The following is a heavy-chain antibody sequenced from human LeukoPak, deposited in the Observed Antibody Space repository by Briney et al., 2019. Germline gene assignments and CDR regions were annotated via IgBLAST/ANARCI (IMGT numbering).Heavy chain of an antibody. D-gene: IGHD3-22*01. V-gene: IGHV1-2*02. CDR3: ARCPQDYYDSSGYPYDAFDI. CDR2: INPNSGGT. J-gene: IGHJ3*02. CDR1: GYTLTELS. Sequence: GASVKVSCKVSGYTLTELSMHWVRQAPGKGLEWMGWINPNSGGTNYAQKFQGRVTMTRDTSISTAYMELSRLRSDDTAVYYCARCPQDYYDSSGYPYDAFDIWGQGTMVTVSS.